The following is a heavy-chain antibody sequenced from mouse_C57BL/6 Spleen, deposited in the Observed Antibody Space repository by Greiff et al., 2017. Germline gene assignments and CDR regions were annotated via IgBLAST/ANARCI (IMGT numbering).Heavy chain of an antibody. J-gene: IGHJ3*01. CDR3: ARHDLYDDEGWFAY. CDR1: GFSLTSYG. D-gene: IGHD2-4*01. V-gene: IGHV2-6-1*01. CDR2: IWSDGST. Sequence: QVQLKESGPGLVAPSQSLSITCTVSGFSLTSYGVHWVRQPPGKGLEWLVVIWSDGSTTYNSALKSRLSISKDNSKSQVFLKMNSLQTDDTAMYYCARHDLYDDEGWFAYWGQGTLVTVSA.